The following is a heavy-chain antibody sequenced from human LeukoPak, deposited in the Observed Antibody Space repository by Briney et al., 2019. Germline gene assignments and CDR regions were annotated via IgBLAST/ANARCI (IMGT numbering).Heavy chain of an antibody. CDR2: IYPGDSDT. CDR1: GYSFTSYW. J-gene: IGHJ5*02. Sequence: GESLKISCKGSGYSFTSYWFRWVRQMPGKGLEWMGIIYPGDSDTRYSPSFQGQVTISADKSISTAYLQWSSLKASDTAMYYCARLEVAYYYDSSGYSWGQGTLVTVSS. V-gene: IGHV5-51*01. D-gene: IGHD3-22*01. CDR3: ARLEVAYYYDSSGYS.